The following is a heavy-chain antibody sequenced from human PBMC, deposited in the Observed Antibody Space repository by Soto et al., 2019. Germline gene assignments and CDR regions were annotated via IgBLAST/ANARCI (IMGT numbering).Heavy chain of an antibody. CDR1: GFNFRNYG. CDR3: ARGRRNPPSVYYYCYVDV. V-gene: IGHV3-33*01. J-gene: IGHJ6*03. CDR2: IWSDGSNK. D-gene: IGHD1-1*01. Sequence: QVQLIESGGGVVQPGRSLRLSCAASGFNFRNYGMHWLRQAPGKGLEWAAVIWSDGSNKYYGDSVKGRFSISRDNSKNTLYLEMNSLRVEDTAVYYCARGRRNPPSVYYYCYVDVWGKWVTVTVSS.